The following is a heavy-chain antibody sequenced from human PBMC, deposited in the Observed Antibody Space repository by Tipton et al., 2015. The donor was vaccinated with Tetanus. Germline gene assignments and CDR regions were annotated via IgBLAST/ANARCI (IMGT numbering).Heavy chain of an antibody. CDR3: ARVAKWLRFLDY. CDR1: GGSFSGYY. V-gene: IGHV4-34*01. Sequence: GLVKTSETLSLTCAVYGGSFSGYYWSWIRQPPGKGLERIGEINHSGSTNYNTSLKSRVTISVDTPKNQFSMKLSSVTAADTAVYYCARVAKWLRFLDYWGQGTLVTVSS. CDR2: INHSGST. D-gene: IGHD5-12*01. J-gene: IGHJ4*02.